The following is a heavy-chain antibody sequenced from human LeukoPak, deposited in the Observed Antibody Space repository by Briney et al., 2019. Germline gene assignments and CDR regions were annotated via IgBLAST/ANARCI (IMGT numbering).Heavy chain of an antibody. V-gene: IGHV1-2*02. CDR1: GYTFTGYY. D-gene: IGHD3-10*01. CDR3: ARAFYYGSGSYLQSYYYYYGMDV. CDR2: INPNRGAT. J-gene: IGHJ6*02. Sequence: ASVKVSCKASGYTFTGYYMHWVRQAPGQGLEWMGWINPNRGATNYAQKFQGRVTMTRDTSISTAYMELSRLRSDDTAVYYCARAFYYGSGSYLQSYYYYYGMDVWGQGTTVTVSS.